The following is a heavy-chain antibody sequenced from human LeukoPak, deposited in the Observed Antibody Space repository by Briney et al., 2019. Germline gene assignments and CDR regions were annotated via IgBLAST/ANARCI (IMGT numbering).Heavy chain of an antibody. Sequence: ASVKVSCKASRYTFTGYYMHWVRQAPGQGLEWMGWINPNSGGTNYAQKFQGRVTMTRDTSISTAYMELSRLRSDDTAVYYCARVDQASRGLDYWGQGTLVTVSS. CDR2: INPNSGGT. CDR3: ARVDQASRGLDY. D-gene: IGHD3-10*01. J-gene: IGHJ4*02. CDR1: RYTFTGYY. V-gene: IGHV1-2*02.